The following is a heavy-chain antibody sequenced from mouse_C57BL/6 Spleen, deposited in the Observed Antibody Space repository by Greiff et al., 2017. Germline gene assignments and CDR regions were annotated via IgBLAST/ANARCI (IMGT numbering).Heavy chain of an antibody. CDR1: GFTFSNYW. V-gene: IGHV6-3*01. J-gene: IGHJ3*01. CDR3: TGRGFIAY. Sequence: VQLKESGGGLVQPGGSMKLSCVASGFTFSNYWMNWVRQSPEKGLEWVAQIRLKSDNYATHYAESVKGRFTISRDDSKSSVYLQMNNIRAEDTGIYYCTGRGFIAYWGQGTLVTVSA. D-gene: IGHD3-2*02. CDR2: IRLKSDNYAT.